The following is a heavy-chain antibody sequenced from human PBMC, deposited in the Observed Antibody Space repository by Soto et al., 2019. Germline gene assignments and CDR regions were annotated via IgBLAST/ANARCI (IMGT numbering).Heavy chain of an antibody. CDR1: GGTFSSYA. Sequence: SVKVSCKASGGTFSSYAISWVRQAPGQGLEWMGGIIPIFGTANYAQKFQGRVTITADKSTSTAYMELSSLRSEDTAVYYCAREPDYDFWSGYSDGMDVWGQGTTVTVS. D-gene: IGHD3-3*01. CDR3: AREPDYDFWSGYSDGMDV. CDR2: IIPIFGTA. V-gene: IGHV1-69*06. J-gene: IGHJ6*02.